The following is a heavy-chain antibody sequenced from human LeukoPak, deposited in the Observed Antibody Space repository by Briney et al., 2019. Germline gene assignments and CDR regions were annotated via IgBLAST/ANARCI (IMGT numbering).Heavy chain of an antibody. CDR2: IQFDGSNK. D-gene: IGHD2-21*02. Sequence: GGSLRLSCAASGFTFSGFGMHWVRQAPGKGLEWVAFIQFDGSNKYYADSVKGRFTISRDNSKNTLYLQMNSLTTEDTAVYYCAKGEAYCGGDCYPDWGQGTLVTVSS. J-gene: IGHJ4*02. CDR1: GFTFSGFG. CDR3: AKGEAYCGGDCYPD. V-gene: IGHV3-30*02.